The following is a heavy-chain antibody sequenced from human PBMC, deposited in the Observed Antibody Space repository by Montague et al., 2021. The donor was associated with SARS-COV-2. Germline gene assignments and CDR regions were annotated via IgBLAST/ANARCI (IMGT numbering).Heavy chain of an antibody. J-gene: IGHJ3*02. CDR1: GGSISSYY. Sequence: SETLSLTCTVSGGSISSYYWSWIRHPPGKGLEWIGYIYYSGSTDYDPSLKSRVTISVDTSKNQFSLKLSSVTAADTAVYYCARRGQGTMVRGVIISAFDIWGQGTMVTVSS. D-gene: IGHD3-10*01. V-gene: IGHV4-59*08. CDR3: ARRGQGTMVRGVIISAFDI. CDR2: IYYSGST.